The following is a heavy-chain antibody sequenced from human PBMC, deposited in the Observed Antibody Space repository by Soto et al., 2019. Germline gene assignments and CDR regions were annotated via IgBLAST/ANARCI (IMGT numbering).Heavy chain of an antibody. CDR2: ITSGTSYK. D-gene: IGHD6-6*01. CDR3: ARAFSSSSPAADF. CDR1: GFTFSSYG. V-gene: IGHV3-21*01. J-gene: IGHJ4*02. Sequence: EVQLVESGGGLVKPGESLRLSCVASGFTFSSYGMIWVRQAPGKGLEWVSSITSGTSYKYYADSLKGRITISRDNTKNSLFLQMKSLKAEDTAIYYCARAFSSSSPAADFWGQGTLVTVSS.